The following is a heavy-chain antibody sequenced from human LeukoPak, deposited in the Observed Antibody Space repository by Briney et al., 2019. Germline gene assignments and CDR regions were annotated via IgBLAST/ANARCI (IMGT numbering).Heavy chain of an antibody. V-gene: IGHV4-59*01. CDR2: IYYSGST. CDR1: GGSFSGYY. D-gene: IGHD3-16*01. CDR3: ARGGLPDAFDI. Sequence: SETLSLTCAVYGGSFSGYYWSWIRQPPGKGLEWIGYIYYSGSTNYNPSLKSRVTISVDTSKNQFSLKLSSVTAADTAVYYCARGGLPDAFDIWGQGTMVTVSS. J-gene: IGHJ3*02.